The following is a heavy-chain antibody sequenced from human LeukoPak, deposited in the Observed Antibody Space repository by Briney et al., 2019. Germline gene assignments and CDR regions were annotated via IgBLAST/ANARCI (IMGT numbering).Heavy chain of an antibody. Sequence: GASVKVSCKASGYTFTGYYMHWVRQAPGQGLEWMGWINPNSGGTNYAQKFQGRVTMTRDTSISTAYMELSRLRSDDTAVYYCARLEDYYGSGPTFGYWGQGTLVTVSS. V-gene: IGHV1-2*02. D-gene: IGHD3-10*01. J-gene: IGHJ4*02. CDR2: INPNSGGT. CDR1: GYTFTGYY. CDR3: ARLEDYYGSGPTFGY.